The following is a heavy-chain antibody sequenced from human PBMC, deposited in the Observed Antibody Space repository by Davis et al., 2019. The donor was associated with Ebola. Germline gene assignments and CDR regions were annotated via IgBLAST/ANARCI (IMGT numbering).Heavy chain of an antibody. D-gene: IGHD6-13*01. CDR3: ARPYSSSWYLSYYYYGMDV. CDR2: MNSNSGNT. V-gene: IGHV1-8*01. Sequence: AASVKVSCKASGYTFTSYDINWVRQDTGQGLEWMGWMNSNSGNTAYAQKFQGRVTMTRNTSISTAYMELSSLRSEDTAVYYCARPYSSSWYLSYYYYGMDVWGQGATVTVSS. J-gene: IGHJ6*02. CDR1: GYTFTSYD.